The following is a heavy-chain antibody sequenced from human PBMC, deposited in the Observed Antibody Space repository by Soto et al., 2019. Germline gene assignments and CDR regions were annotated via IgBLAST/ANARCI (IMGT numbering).Heavy chain of an antibody. CDR3: ARRGSGSYYDH. CDR1: GFTFSSYA. J-gene: IGHJ4*02. D-gene: IGHD1-26*01. Sequence: EVQLLESGGGLVQPGGSLRLSCAASGFTFSSYAMRWVRQAPGKGLEWVSAISGSGGSTYYADSVKGRLTISRDNSNNTLYLQMNSLRAEDTDVYYCARRGSGSYYDHWGQGTLVTVSS. CDR2: ISGSGGST. V-gene: IGHV3-23*01.